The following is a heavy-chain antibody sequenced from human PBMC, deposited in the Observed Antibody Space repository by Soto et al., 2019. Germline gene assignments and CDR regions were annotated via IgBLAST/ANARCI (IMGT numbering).Heavy chain of an antibody. CDR3: ARAPRQQLGKNWFDP. CDR1: GYTFTSYG. CDR2: ISAYNGNT. V-gene: IGHV1-18*01. D-gene: IGHD6-13*01. Sequence: QVKRVQSGAEVKKPGASVKVSCKAPGYTFTSYGISWVRQAPGQGLEGMGWISAYNGNTNYAQKLQGRVTMTTDTSTSTAYMELRSLRSDDTAVYYCARAPRQQLGKNWFDPWGQGTLVTVSS. J-gene: IGHJ5*02.